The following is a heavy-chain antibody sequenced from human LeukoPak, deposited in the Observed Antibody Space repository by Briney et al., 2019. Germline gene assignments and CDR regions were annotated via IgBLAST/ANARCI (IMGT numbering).Heavy chain of an antibody. D-gene: IGHD3-16*01. CDR1: GFTFSSYA. CDR2: ISGSGGST. V-gene: IGHV3-23*01. Sequence: GGSLTLSCAASGFTFSSYAMSWVRQAPGQGLEWVSAISGSGGSTYYADSVKGRCTISRNNSKNSLCLQMNSLRAEDTCVYYCAKAVSSRRITDFNWFDPWGQGALGSVSS. CDR3: AKAVSSRRITDFNWFDP. J-gene: IGHJ5*02.